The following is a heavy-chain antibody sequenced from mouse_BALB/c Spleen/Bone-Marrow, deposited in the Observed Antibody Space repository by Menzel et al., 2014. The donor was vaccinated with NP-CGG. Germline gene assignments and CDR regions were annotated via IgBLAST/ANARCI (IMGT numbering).Heavy chain of an antibody. J-gene: IGHJ2*01. V-gene: IGHV14-3*02. D-gene: IGHD1-1*01. CDR1: GFNIXDTY. CDR2: IDPANGNT. CDR3: AHGSTYGYFDY. Sequence: VQLQQSGTELVKPGASVKLSCTASGFNIXDTYMHWVKQRPEQGLEWIGRIDPANGNTKYDPKFQGKATITADTSSNPADLQLSSLTSEDTAVYYCAHGSTYGYFDYWGQGTTLTVSS.